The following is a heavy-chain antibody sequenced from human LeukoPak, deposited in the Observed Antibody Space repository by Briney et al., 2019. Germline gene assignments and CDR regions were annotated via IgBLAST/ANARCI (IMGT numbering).Heavy chain of an antibody. CDR1: GFTFSSYS. CDR2: ISSSSSYI. Sequence: GGSLRLSCAASGFTFSSYSMNWARQAPGKGLEWVSSISSSSSYIYYADSVKGRFTISGDNAKNSLYLQMNSLRAEDTAVYYCASPSIAAAGTDDYWGQGTLVTVSS. CDR3: ASPSIAAAGTDDY. V-gene: IGHV3-21*01. D-gene: IGHD6-13*01. J-gene: IGHJ4*02.